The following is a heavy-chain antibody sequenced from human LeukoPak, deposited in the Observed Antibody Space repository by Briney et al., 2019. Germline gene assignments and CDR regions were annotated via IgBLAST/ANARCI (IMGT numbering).Heavy chain of an antibody. CDR2: IKEDGSEE. Sequence: PGGSLRLSCAASGFTFSNHWMSWVRQAPGKGLDWVANIKEDGSEERYADSGKGRVSISRDNAKNSLLLQMSSLRAEDTAVYYCARYCSSATCIDSWGQGTLVTVSS. V-gene: IGHV3-7*01. D-gene: IGHD2-2*01. CDR1: GFTFSNHW. J-gene: IGHJ4*02. CDR3: ARYCSSATCIDS.